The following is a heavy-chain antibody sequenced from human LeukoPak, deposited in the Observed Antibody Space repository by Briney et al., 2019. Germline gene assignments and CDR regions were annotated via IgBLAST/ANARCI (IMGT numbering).Heavy chain of an antibody. V-gene: IGHV7-4-1*02. CDR3: AREYSSGWYDMGNFDY. CDR1: GYTFTSCA. CDR2: INTNTGNP. J-gene: IGHJ4*02. D-gene: IGHD6-19*01. Sequence: ASVKVSCKASGYTFTSCAMNWVRQAPGQGLEWMGWINTNTGNPTYAQGFTGRFVFSLDTSVSTAYLQISSLKAEDTAVYYCAREYSSGWYDMGNFDYWGQGTLVTVSS.